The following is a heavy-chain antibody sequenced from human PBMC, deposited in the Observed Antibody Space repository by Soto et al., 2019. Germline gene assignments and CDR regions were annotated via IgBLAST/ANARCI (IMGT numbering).Heavy chain of an antibody. Sequence: SETLSLTCTVSGGSITNNYWSWIRQSPGKGLEWIGCSYYSGSTSYNPSLRSRVTISIDTSKTQFSLRLRSVTAADAAVYYCARRQNWNNLFDTWGQGTLVTVSS. J-gene: IGHJ5*02. V-gene: IGHV4-59*08. D-gene: IGHD1-1*01. CDR3: ARRQNWNNLFDT. CDR2: SYYSGST. CDR1: GGSITNNY.